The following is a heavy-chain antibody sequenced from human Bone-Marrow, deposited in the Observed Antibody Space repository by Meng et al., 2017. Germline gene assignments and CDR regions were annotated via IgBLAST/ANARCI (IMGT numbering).Heavy chain of an antibody. CDR2: ISSSGSTI. Sequence: GGSLRPSCAASGFTFSSYEMNWVRQAPGKGLEWVSYISSSGSTIYYADSVKGQFTISRDNAKNSLYLQMNSLRAEDTAVYYCAGHDYDSSGYYYSWGQGTLVTVSS. V-gene: IGHV3-48*03. D-gene: IGHD3-22*01. J-gene: IGHJ4*02. CDR1: GFTFSSYE. CDR3: AGHDYDSSGYYYS.